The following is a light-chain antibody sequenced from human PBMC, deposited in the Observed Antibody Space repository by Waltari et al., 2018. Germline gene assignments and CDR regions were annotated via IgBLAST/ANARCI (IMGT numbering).Light chain of an antibody. CDR1: QSVSSN. CDR2: GAS. Sequence: EIVMTQSPVTLSVSPGERATLPCRASQSVSSNLAWYQQSPGQAPRLLIYGASTRATGVPARLSGSGSGTEFTLTISSLQSEDFAVYYCQQHNNWPYTFGQGTTVEI. CDR3: QQHNNWPYT. V-gene: IGKV3-15*01. J-gene: IGKJ2*01.